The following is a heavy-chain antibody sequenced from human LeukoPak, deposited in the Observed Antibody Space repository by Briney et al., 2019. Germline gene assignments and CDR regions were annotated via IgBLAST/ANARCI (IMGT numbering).Heavy chain of an antibody. CDR3: TRDRSRAEDD. J-gene: IGHJ4*02. V-gene: IGHV3-7*01. Sequence: PGGSLRLSCATSGFNFSDYWMTWVRQAPGKGLEWVANINEDGSEKYYVDSLKGRFTISRDNAKNSLYLQMNSLRGEDTAVYHCTRDRSRAEDDWGQGTLVTVSS. CDR1: GFNFSDYW. CDR2: INEDGSEK. D-gene: IGHD1-14*01.